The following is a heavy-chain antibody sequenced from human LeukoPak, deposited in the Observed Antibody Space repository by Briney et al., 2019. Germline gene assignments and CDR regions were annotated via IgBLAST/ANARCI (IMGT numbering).Heavy chain of an antibody. CDR1: GCTFTGYY. CDR3: ARGGLPIYYYYIDV. D-gene: IGHD3-16*01. J-gene: IGHJ6*03. Sequence: ASVKVSCKASGCTFTGYYMHWVRQAPGQGLEWMGWINPNSGGTNYAQKFQGRVTMTRDTSINTAYMELSRLRSDDTAVYYCARGGLPIYYYYIDVWGKGTTVTVSS. CDR2: INPNSGGT. V-gene: IGHV1-2*02.